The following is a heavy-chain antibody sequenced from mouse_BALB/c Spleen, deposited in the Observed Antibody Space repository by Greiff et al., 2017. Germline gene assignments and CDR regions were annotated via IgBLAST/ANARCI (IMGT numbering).Heavy chain of an antibody. J-gene: IGHJ4*01. CDR3: AKNYDYDGRYAMDY. D-gene: IGHD2-4*01. V-gene: IGHV5-9-4*01. Sequence: EVMLVESGGGLVKPGGSLKLSCAASGFTFSSYAMSWVRQSPEKRLEWVAEISSGGSYTYYPDTVTGRFTISRDNAKNTLYLEMSSLRSEDTAMYYCAKNYDYDGRYAMDYWGQGTSVTVSS. CDR1: GFTFSSYA. CDR2: ISSGGSYT.